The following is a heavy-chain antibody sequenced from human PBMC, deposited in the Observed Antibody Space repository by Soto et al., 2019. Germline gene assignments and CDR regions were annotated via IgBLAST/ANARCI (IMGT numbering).Heavy chain of an antibody. Sequence: QVPLVESGGGVVQPGRSLRLSCAASGFTFSSYGMHWVRQAPGKGLEWVAVIWYDGSNKYYADSVKGRFTNSGDNSKNTLYLQMNSLRAEDTAVYYCARDCSSTSCYDSYGMDVWGQGTTVTVSS. D-gene: IGHD2-2*01. J-gene: IGHJ6*02. CDR2: IWYDGSNK. CDR1: GFTFSSYG. CDR3: ARDCSSTSCYDSYGMDV. V-gene: IGHV3-33*01.